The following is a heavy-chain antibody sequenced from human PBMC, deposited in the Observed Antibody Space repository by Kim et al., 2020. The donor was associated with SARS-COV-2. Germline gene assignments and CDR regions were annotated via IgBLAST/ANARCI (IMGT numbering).Heavy chain of an antibody. D-gene: IGHD3-22*01. CDR2: ISAYNGNT. CDR1: GYTFTSYG. Sequence: ASVKVSCKASGYTFTSYGISWVRQAPGQGLEWMGWISAYNGNTNYAQKLQGRVTMTTDTSTSTAYMELRSLRSDDTAVYYCARVLLVYSSGYYYPSLFDYWGQGTLVTVSS. CDR3: ARVLLVYSSGYYYPSLFDY. V-gene: IGHV1-18*01. J-gene: IGHJ4*02.